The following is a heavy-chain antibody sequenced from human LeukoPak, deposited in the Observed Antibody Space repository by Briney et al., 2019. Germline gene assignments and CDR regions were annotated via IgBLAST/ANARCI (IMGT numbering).Heavy chain of an antibody. CDR3: AIYFAGAGGRGT. V-gene: IGHV4-31*03. J-gene: IGHJ4*02. Sequence: KPSETLPLTCTVSGGSISSGDFHWSWIRQHPGKGLEWIGYIYNGGNTYYKPSLKSRVTISVDASNNQFSLKLSSVTAADTAVYYCAIYFAGAGGRGTWGQGTLVTVSS. CDR2: IYNGGNT. D-gene: IGHD2/OR15-2a*01. CDR1: GGSISSGDFH.